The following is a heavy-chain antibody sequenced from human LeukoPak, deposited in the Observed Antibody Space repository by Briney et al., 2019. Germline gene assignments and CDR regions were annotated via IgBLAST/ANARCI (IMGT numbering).Heavy chain of an antibody. CDR3: ARRGRDKARLVYYYYYMDV. D-gene: IGHD6-19*01. J-gene: IGHJ6*03. V-gene: IGHV4-38-2*01. CDR1: GYSISSGYY. CDR2: IYHSGST. Sequence: SETLSLTCAVSGYSISSGYYWGWIRPPPGKGLEWIGIIYHSGSTYYNPSPKSRVTISVDTSKNQFSLKLSSVTAADTAVYYCARRGRDKARLVYYYYYMDVWGKGTTVTVSS.